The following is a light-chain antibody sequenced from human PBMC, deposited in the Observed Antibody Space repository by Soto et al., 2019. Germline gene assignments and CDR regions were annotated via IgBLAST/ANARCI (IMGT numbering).Light chain of an antibody. J-gene: IGLJ2*01. CDR1: SSNIGAGYD. CDR2: GNI. Sequence: QSVLTQPPSVSGAPGQRVTISCTGSSSNIGAGYDVHWYQQVPGTAPKPLIYGNINRPSGVPNRFSGSNSGTSASLAITGLQADDESDYYCQSYDSSLTVVFGGGTKLTVL. V-gene: IGLV1-40*01. CDR3: QSYDSSLTVV.